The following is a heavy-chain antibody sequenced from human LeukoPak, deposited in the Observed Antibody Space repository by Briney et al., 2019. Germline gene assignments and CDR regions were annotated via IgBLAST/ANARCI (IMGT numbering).Heavy chain of an antibody. D-gene: IGHD1-26*01. CDR1: GFTFSNYA. J-gene: IGHJ4*02. CDR2: ISGSGLTT. Sequence: GGSLRLSCVACGFTFSNYAMGWVRLAPGRGLEWVSVISGSGLTTFYADSVKGRFTISRDNSKNTLYLQMSSLRAEDTAVYYCVKERREQSRDNYFDYWGQGTLVTVSS. CDR3: VKERREQSRDNYFDY. V-gene: IGHV3-23*01.